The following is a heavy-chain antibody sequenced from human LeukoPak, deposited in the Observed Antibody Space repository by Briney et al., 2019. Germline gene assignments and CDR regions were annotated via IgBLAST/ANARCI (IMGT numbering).Heavy chain of an antibody. CDR3: ASELERGLAARPFDY. CDR2: IYYSGST. CDR1: GGSISSSSYY. Sequence: SETLSLTCTVSGGSISSSSYYWGWIRQPPGKGLEWIGSIYYSGSTYYNPSLKSRVTISVDTSKNQFSLKLSSVTAADTAVYYCASELERGLAARPFDYWGQGTLVTVSS. J-gene: IGHJ4*02. D-gene: IGHD6-6*01. V-gene: IGHV4-39*07.